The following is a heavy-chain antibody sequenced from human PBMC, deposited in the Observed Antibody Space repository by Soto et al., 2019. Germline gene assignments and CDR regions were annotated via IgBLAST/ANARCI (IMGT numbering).Heavy chain of an antibody. V-gene: IGHV4-59*11. CDR3: ARDGREASGMDV. CDR2: IYYMGST. CDR1: GGSISSHY. Sequence: PSETLSLTCTASGGSISSHYWSWVRQAPGKGLEWIGHIYYMGSTSYNPSLRSRSTISVDTSNNQFSLKLNSVTTADTAVYYCARDGREASGMDVWGQGTKVTVSS. J-gene: IGHJ6*02. D-gene: IGHD1-26*01.